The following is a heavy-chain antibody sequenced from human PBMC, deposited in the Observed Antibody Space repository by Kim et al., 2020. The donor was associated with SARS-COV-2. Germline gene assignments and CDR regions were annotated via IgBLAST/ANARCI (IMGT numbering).Heavy chain of an antibody. CDR3: ARGWITMIVVKRFDP. J-gene: IGHJ5*02. D-gene: IGHD3-22*01. Sequence: PSLKSRVTISVDTSKNQFSLKLSSVTAADTAVYYCARGWITMIVVKRFDPWGQGTLVTVSS. V-gene: IGHV4-34*01.